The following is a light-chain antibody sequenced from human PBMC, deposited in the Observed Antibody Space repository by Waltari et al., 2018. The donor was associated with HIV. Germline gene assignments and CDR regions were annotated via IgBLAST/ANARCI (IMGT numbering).Light chain of an antibody. Sequence: EIVLTQSPATLSLSPGERATLSCGASQSVNYNYLAWYQQKPGLAPRLLIYDASNRATGIPDRFSGSGSGTDFTLTISRLEPEDFAVYYCQQYGSSPFTFGGGTKVEIK. J-gene: IGKJ4*01. V-gene: IGKV3D-20*01. CDR1: QSVNYNY. CDR3: QQYGSSPFT. CDR2: DAS.